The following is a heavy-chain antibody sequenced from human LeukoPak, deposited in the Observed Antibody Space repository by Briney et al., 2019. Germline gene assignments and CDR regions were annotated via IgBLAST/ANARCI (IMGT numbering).Heavy chain of an antibody. V-gene: IGHV1-46*01. Sequence: ASVTVSCKASGYTFTSNYLHWVRQAPGQGLEWMGKINPSGGSTSYAQKFQDRVTMTRDTSTYTVYMEMSSLKYEDTAVYYCARIGAPGDNTGYIDYWGQGSLVTVSS. D-gene: IGHD2-8*02. CDR2: INPSGGST. CDR1: GYTFTSNY. CDR3: ARIGAPGDNTGYIDY. J-gene: IGHJ4*02.